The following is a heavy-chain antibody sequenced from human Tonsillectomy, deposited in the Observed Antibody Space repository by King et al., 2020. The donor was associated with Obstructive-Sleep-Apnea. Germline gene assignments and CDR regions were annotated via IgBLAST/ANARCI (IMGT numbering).Heavy chain of an antibody. CDR1: GITLSDYY. J-gene: IGHJ6*02. V-gene: IGHV3-11*01. CDR3: ARAVGSDPGLIEAAGTKEYYYYGMDV. Sequence: VQLVESGGGLVKPGGSLRLSCAASGITLSDYYMNWIRQAPGKGLEWVSYISSSGNTIYYADSVKGRFTISRDNAKDSLYLQMNSLRAEDTAVDYCARAVGSDPGLIEAAGTKEYYYYGMDVWGQGTTVTVSS. D-gene: IGHD6-13*01. CDR2: ISSSGNTI.